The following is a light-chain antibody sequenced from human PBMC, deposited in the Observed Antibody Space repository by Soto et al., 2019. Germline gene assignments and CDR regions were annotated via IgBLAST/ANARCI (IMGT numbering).Light chain of an antibody. V-gene: IGKV3-20*01. Sequence: EIVLTQSPGTLSLSPGERATLSYRASQSVSSNYLAWYQQKPGQAPRLLIYGASSRATGIPDRFSGSGSGTDFTLTISRLEPEDFAVYYCQQHGSSPWTFGQGTKVEIK. CDR2: GAS. J-gene: IGKJ1*01. CDR3: QQHGSSPWT. CDR1: QSVSSNY.